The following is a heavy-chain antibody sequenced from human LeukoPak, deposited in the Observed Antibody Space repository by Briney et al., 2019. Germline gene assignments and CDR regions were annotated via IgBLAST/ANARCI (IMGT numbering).Heavy chain of an antibody. CDR3: ASSPTGGSLDY. J-gene: IGHJ4*02. D-gene: IGHD3-16*01. Sequence: PGGSLRLSCAASGFTFSSYAMSWVRQAPGKGLEWVSAISGSGGSTYYADSVKGRFTISRDNAKNSLYLQMNSLRAEDTALYYCASSPTGGSLDYWGQGTLVTVSS. V-gene: IGHV3-23*01. CDR2: ISGSGGST. CDR1: GFTFSSYA.